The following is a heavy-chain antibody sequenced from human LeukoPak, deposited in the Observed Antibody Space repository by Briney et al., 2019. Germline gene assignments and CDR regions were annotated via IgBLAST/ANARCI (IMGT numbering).Heavy chain of an antibody. CDR3: ARVVRYSSGPLTDLLPYYFDS. D-gene: IGHD6-19*01. CDR2: INAGNGNT. J-gene: IGHJ4*02. CDR1: GYTFTSYA. V-gene: IGHV1-3*03. Sequence: ASVKVSCKASGYTFTSYAMHLVRQAPGQRLEWMGWINAGNGNTKYSQEFQGRVTISSDTSASTAYMELSSLRSEDMAVYYCARVVRYSSGPLTDLLPYYFDSWGQGTLVTVSS.